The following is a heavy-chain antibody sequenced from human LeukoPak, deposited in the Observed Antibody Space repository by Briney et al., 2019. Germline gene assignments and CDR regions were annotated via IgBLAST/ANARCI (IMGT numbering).Heavy chain of an antibody. D-gene: IGHD6-13*01. Sequence: SETLSLTCAVYGGSFSGYYWSWIRQPPGKGLEWIGYIYYSGSTNYNPSLKSRVTISVDTSKNQFSLKLSSVTAADTAVYYCARHSGSWGLVDYWGQGTLVTVSS. V-gene: IGHV4-59*08. CDR3: ARHSGSWGLVDY. CDR2: IYYSGST. J-gene: IGHJ4*02. CDR1: GGSFSGYY.